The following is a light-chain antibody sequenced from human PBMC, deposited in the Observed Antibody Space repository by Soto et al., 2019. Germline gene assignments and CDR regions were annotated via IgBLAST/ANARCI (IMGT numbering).Light chain of an antibody. CDR1: QSISSY. J-gene: IGKJ4*01. CDR3: QQSYSTPPLT. Sequence: DLQMTQSPSSLSASVGDRVTITCRASQSISSYLNWYQQKPGKDPKLLIYAASSLQSGVPSRFDGSGSGTDLTLTISSPQPEDFATSYGQQSYSTPPLTFGGGTQVEIK. V-gene: IGKV1-39*01. CDR2: AAS.